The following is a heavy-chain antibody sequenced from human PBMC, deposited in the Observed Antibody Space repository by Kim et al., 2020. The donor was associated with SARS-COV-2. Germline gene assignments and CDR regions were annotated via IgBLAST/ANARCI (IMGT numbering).Heavy chain of an antibody. CDR2: GST. J-gene: IGHJ4*02. CDR3: AKDILCFDY. V-gene: IGHV3-23*01. Sequence: GSTYYADSVKGRFTISRDNSKNTLYLQMNSLRAEDTAVYYCAKDILCFDYWGQGTLVTVSS.